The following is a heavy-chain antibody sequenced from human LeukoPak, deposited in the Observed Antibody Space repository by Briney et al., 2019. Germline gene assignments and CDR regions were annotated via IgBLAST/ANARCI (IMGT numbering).Heavy chain of an antibody. CDR1: GFAFSSYA. J-gene: IGHJ4*02. V-gene: IGHV3-23*01. Sequence: GGSLRLSCATSGFAFSSYAMSWVRQAPGKGLEWVSAISSGGTTYYADSVKGRFTISRDNSKNTLYLQMNSLRAEDTAVYYCTKDELAVGDNWGQGTLVTVSS. D-gene: IGHD6-19*01. CDR3: TKDELAVGDN. CDR2: ISSGGTT.